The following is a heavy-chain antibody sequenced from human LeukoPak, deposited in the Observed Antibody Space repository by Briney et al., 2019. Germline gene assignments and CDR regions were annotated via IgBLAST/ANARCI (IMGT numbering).Heavy chain of an antibody. D-gene: IGHD2-15*01. Sequence: GGSQSLSCAASGFTLDAYAMRWARQAPGKGLEWVSLISGDGGSTYYADSVKGRFTLSRDNSKNSLYLQMNSLRTEDTALYYCAKDKCSAGSCYSMDVWGQGTTVTVSS. CDR2: ISGDGGST. J-gene: IGHJ6*03. CDR1: GFTLDAYA. CDR3: AKDKCSAGSCYSMDV. V-gene: IGHV3-43*02.